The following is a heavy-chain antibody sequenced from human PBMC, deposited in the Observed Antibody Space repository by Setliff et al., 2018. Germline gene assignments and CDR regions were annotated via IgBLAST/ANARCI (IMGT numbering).Heavy chain of an antibody. J-gene: IGHJ4*02. D-gene: IGHD3-10*01. V-gene: IGHV3-23*03. CDR1: GFTFSNYA. CDR2: IYSGGSSE. CDR3: TRGARDFDT. Sequence: GGSLRLSCAASGFTFSNYAMSWVRQAPGKGLEWVSVIYSGGSSEHNGDSVKGRFTISRDSSKNTVYLQLNSLRREDTAIYFCTRGARDFDTCGRGTLVTVS.